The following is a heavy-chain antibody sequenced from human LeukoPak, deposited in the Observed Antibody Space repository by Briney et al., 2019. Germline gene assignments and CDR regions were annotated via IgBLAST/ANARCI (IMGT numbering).Heavy chain of an antibody. J-gene: IGHJ6*03. Sequence: SETLSLTCTVSGVSISSSNSYWGWIRQPPGKGLEWIGSIYYSGNTYYNPSLKSRVTMSVDTSKNQFSLKLSSVTAADTAVYYCARDRRDSSGWFYYYYMDVWGKGTTVTISS. CDR1: GVSISSSNSY. D-gene: IGHD6-19*01. V-gene: IGHV4-39*07. CDR3: ARDRRDSSGWFYYYYMDV. CDR2: IYYSGNT.